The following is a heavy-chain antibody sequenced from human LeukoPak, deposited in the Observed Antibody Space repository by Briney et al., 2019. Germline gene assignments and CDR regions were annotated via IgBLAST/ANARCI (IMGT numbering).Heavy chain of an antibody. Sequence: PSGTLSLTCAVSGGSISSSNWWSWVRQPPGKGLEWIGEIYHSGSTNYNPSLKSRVTISVDTSKNQFSLKLSSVTAADTAVYYCARGSGNYDFWSGYSDIDYWGQGTLVTVSS. V-gene: IGHV4-4*02. J-gene: IGHJ4*02. CDR2: IYHSGST. CDR3: ARGSGNYDFWSGYSDIDY. CDR1: GGSISSSNW. D-gene: IGHD3-3*01.